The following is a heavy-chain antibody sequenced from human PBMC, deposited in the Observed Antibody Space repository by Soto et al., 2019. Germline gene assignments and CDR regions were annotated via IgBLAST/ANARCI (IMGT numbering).Heavy chain of an antibody. J-gene: IGHJ4*02. CDR3: ARGYSGYVNGGVLGY. V-gene: IGHV3-30*03. D-gene: IGHD5-12*01. CDR1: GFTFSSYG. CDR2: ISYDGSNK. Sequence: QVQLVESGGGVVQPGRSLRLSCAASGFTFSSYGMHWVHQAPGKGLEWVAVISYDGSNKYYADSVKGRFTISRDNSKNTLYLQMNSLRAEDTAVYYCARGYSGYVNGGVLGYWGQGTLVTVSS.